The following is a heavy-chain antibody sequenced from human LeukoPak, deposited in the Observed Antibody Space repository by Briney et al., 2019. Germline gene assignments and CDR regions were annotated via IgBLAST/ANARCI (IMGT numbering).Heavy chain of an antibody. CDR3: ARDHQRAVTTAGDY. CDR2: ISAYNGNT. Sequence: ASVKVSCKASGYTFASYGISWVRQAPGQGLEWMGWISAYNGNTNYAQKLQGRVTMTTDTSTSTAYMELRSLISDDTAVYYCARDHQRAVTTAGDYWGQGTLVTVSS. V-gene: IGHV1-18*01. J-gene: IGHJ4*02. CDR1: GYTFASYG. D-gene: IGHD4-17*01.